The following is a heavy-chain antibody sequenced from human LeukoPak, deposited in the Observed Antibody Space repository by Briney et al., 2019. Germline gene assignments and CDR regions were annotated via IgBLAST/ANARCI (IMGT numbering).Heavy chain of an antibody. CDR1: GFSLRTRGMC. CDR2: IGWDDDK. J-gene: IGHJ4*02. Sequence: SGPTLVNPTQTLTLTCTFSGFSLRTRGMCVSWVRQPPGKALEWLALIGWDDDKYYSTSLKTRLTISKDTSKNQVVLTMTNMDPVDTATYYCARIRGSIAARPPDWSFDYWGQGTLVTVSS. CDR3: ARIRGSIAARPPDWSFDY. V-gene: IGHV2-70*20. D-gene: IGHD6-6*01.